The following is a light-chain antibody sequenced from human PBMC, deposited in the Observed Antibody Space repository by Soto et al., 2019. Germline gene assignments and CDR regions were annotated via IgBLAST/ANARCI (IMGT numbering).Light chain of an antibody. Sequence: QSVLTQAASVYGSPGQSIPVSCTGTSSDVGGYNYVSWYQQHPGKAPRLMIYDVTNRPSGVSDRFSGSKSGNTASLTISGLQAEDEADYYCSSYRRGSTYVFGTGTKVTVL. J-gene: IGLJ1*01. CDR1: SSDVGGYNY. CDR3: SSYRRGSTYV. V-gene: IGLV2-14*03. CDR2: DVT.